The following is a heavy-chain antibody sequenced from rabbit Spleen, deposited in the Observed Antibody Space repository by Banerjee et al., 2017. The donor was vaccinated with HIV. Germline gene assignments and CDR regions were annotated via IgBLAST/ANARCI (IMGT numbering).Heavy chain of an antibody. CDR1: GLDFSSNYY. CDR2: IDAGSSGFT. J-gene: IGHJ6*01. V-gene: IGHV1S40*01. CDR3: ARDTSSSFSSYGMDL. Sequence: QSLEESGGGLVKPGASLTLTCTASGLDFSSNYYMCWVRQAPGKGLEWIACIDAGSSGFTYHASWAKGRFTISKTSSTTVTLQMTSLTAADTATYFCARDTSSSFSSYGMDLWGPGTLVTVS. D-gene: IGHD1-1*01.